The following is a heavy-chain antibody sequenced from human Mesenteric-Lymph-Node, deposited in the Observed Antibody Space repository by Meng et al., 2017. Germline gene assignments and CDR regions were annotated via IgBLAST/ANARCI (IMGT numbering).Heavy chain of an antibody. CDR3: ARMHIVVVTAIPSWFDP. CDR1: GYTFTGYY. Sequence: SVKVSCKASGYTFTGYYMHWVRQAPGQGLERMGRINPIFGTANYAQKFQGRVTITADESTSTAYMELSSLRSEDTAVYYCARMHIVVVTAIPSWFDPWGQGTLVTVSS. V-gene: IGHV1-69*13. D-gene: IGHD2-21*02. CDR2: INPIFGTA. J-gene: IGHJ5*02.